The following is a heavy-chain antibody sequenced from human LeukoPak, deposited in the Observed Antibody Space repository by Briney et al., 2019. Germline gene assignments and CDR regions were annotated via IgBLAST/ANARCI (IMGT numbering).Heavy chain of an antibody. CDR3: ATEWGLGNAFDI. CDR1: GYTLTELS. V-gene: IGHV1-24*01. Sequence: GASVKVSCKASGYTLTELSMHWVRQAPGKGLEWMGGFDPEDGETIYAQKFQGRVTMTEDTSTDTAYMELSSLRSEDTAVYYCATEWGLGNAFDIWGQGTMVTVSS. CDR2: FDPEDGET. D-gene: IGHD3-16*01. J-gene: IGHJ3*02.